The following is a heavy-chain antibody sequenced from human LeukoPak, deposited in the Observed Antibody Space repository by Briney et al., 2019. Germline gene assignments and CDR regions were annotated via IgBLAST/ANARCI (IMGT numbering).Heavy chain of an antibody. J-gene: IGHJ4*02. Sequence: GRSLRLSCAASGFTFDDYAMHWVRQAPGKGLEWVSGISWNSGSIGYADSVKGRFTISRDNAKNSLYLQMNSLRAEDTAVYYCAKTPAKIPFSGSYYYFDYWGQGTLVTVSS. D-gene: IGHD1-26*01. CDR3: AKTPAKIPFSGSYYYFDY. V-gene: IGHV3-9*01. CDR2: ISWNSGSI. CDR1: GFTFDDYA.